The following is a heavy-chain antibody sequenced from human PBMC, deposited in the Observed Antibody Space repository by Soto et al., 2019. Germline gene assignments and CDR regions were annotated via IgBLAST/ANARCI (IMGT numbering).Heavy chain of an antibody. J-gene: IGHJ6*02. D-gene: IGHD5-18*01. V-gene: IGHV4-39*01. CDR1: GGSISSSTYY. CDR2: IFYSGST. Sequence: SETLCLTCTVSGGSISSSTYYWGWIRQPPGKGLEWIGSIFYSGSTYYNPSLKSRVTISVDTSKNQFSLKLSSVTAADTAVYYCACIFSGGSSYGFYYYGMDVWGQGTTVTVSS. CDR3: ACIFSGGSSYGFYYYGMDV.